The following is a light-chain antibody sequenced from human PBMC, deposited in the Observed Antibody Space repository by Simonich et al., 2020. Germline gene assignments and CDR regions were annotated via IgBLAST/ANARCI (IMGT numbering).Light chain of an antibody. CDR1: QSVLYSSNNKNY. J-gene: IGKJ2*01. V-gene: IGKV4-1*01. CDR3: QQYYSTPYT. Sequence: DIVMTKSPASLAVSLGERATINCKSSQSVLYSSNNKNYLAWYQQKPGQPPKLLIYWGSTRESGVPDRFSGSGSGTDFTLTISSLQAEDVAVYYCQQYYSTPYTFGQGTKLEIK. CDR2: WGS.